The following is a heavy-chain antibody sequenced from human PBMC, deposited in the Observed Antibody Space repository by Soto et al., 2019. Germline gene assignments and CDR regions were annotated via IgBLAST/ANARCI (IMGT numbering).Heavy chain of an antibody. J-gene: IGHJ4*02. Sequence: PVGSLRLSCAASGFTFSSYAMSWVRQAPGKGLEWVSAISGSGGSTYYADSMKGRFTISRDNSKNTLYLQMNSLRAEDTAVYYCAKAIWFGESEFDYWGQGTLVTVSS. D-gene: IGHD3-10*01. CDR3: AKAIWFGESEFDY. CDR2: ISGSGGST. V-gene: IGHV3-23*01. CDR1: GFTFSSYA.